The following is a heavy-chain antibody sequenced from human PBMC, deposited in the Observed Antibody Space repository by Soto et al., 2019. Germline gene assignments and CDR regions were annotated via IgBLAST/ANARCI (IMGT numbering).Heavy chain of an antibody. CDR3: ARRYDYGDYVHYYYGMDV. V-gene: IGHV1-18*01. CDR1: GYTFTSYG. Sequence: ASVKVSCKASGYTFTSYGISWVRQAPGQGLEWMGWISAYNGNTNYAQKLQGRVTMTTDTSTSTAYMELRSLRSDDTAVYYCARRYDYGDYVHYYYGMDVWGQGTTVTVSS. J-gene: IGHJ6*02. D-gene: IGHD4-17*01. CDR2: ISAYNGNT.